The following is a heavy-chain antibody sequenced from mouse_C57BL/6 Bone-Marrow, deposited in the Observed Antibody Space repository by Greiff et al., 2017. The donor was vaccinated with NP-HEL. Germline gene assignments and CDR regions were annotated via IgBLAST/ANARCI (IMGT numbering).Heavy chain of an antibody. J-gene: IGHJ1*03. D-gene: IGHD1-1*01. CDR3: ARSPGSSLGYFDV. CDR2: IHPNSGST. Sequence: QVQLQQPGAELVKPGASVKLSCKASGYTFTSYWMHWVKQRPGQGLEWIGMIHPNSGSTNYNEKFKSKATLTVDKPSSTAYMQLSSLTSEDSAVYYCARSPGSSLGYFDVWGTGTTVTVSS. CDR1: GYTFTSYW. V-gene: IGHV1-64*01.